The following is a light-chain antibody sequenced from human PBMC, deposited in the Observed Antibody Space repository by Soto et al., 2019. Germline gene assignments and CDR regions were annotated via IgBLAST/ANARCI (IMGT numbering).Light chain of an antibody. CDR3: QQRHSWPRT. J-gene: IGKJ1*01. CDR2: DAS. Sequence: EIVLTQSPATLSVSPGESATLSCRASQSVSSNLAWYQQKPGQAPRLLIYDASNRATGIPARFSGSGSGTEFTLTISSLEPDDFVVYYCQQRHSWPRTLGQGTKVDIK. CDR1: QSVSSN. V-gene: IGKV3-11*01.